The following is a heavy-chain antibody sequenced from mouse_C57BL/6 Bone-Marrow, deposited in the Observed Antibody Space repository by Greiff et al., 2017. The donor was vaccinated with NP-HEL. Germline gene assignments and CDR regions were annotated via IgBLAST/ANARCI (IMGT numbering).Heavy chain of an antibody. Sequence: EVKLQESGPELVKPGASVKIPCKASGYTFTDYNMDWVKQSHGKSLEWIGDINPNNGGTIYNQKFKGKATLTVDKSSSTAYMELRSLTSEDTAVYYCARGLYYGYDVGYFDVWGTGTTVTVSS. CDR2: INPNNGGT. D-gene: IGHD2-2*01. V-gene: IGHV1-18*01. J-gene: IGHJ1*03. CDR3: ARGLYYGYDVGYFDV. CDR1: GYTFTDYN.